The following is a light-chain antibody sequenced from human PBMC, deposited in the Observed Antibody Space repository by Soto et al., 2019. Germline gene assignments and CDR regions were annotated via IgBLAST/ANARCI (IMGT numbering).Light chain of an antibody. V-gene: IGKV1D-16*01. J-gene: IGKJ1*01. Sequence: DIQMTQSPSSVSASVGDRVTITCRASQGISTWLVWYQQKPGKAPKLLIYAASSLQSAVPSRFSGSGSGTDFTLTINSLQPEDFATYFCQQYNNYPRTFGQGTKVEIK. CDR2: AAS. CDR1: QGISTW. CDR3: QQYNNYPRT.